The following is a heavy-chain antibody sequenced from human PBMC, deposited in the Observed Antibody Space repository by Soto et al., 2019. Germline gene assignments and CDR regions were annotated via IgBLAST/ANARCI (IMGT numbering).Heavy chain of an antibody. D-gene: IGHD2-8*02. CDR3: ARGKITGLFDY. CDR1: GGSFSGYY. CDR2: INHSGST. V-gene: IGHV4-34*01. J-gene: IGHJ4*02. Sequence: PSETLSLTCAVYGGSFSGYYWTWIRQPPGTGLEWIGEINHSGSTNYNPSLKSRVTISVDTSKNQFFLKLTSVTAADTAVYYCARGKITGLFDYWGQGTLVTVSS.